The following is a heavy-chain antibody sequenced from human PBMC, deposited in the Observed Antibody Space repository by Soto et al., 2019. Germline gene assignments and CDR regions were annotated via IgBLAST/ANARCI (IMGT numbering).Heavy chain of an antibody. Sequence: PGESLKISCKGSGYSFTSYWISWVRQMPGKGLEWMGRIDPSDSYTNYSPSFQGHVTISADKSISTAYLQWSSLKASDTAMYYCARPSVVVPAGHSDGVLYSNGMDVWGQGTTVTVSS. CDR2: IDPSDSYT. V-gene: IGHV5-10-1*01. D-gene: IGHD2-2*01. CDR1: GYSFTSYW. CDR3: ARPSVVVPAGHSDGVLYSNGMDV. J-gene: IGHJ6*02.